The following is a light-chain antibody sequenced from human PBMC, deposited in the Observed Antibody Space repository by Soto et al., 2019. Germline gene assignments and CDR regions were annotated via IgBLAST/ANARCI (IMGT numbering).Light chain of an antibody. J-gene: IGKJ4*01. CDR3: QQYGSSPLT. V-gene: IGKV3-20*01. Sequence: EIVLTQSPGTLSLSPGERATLTCRARQSVSSSYLAWYQQKPGQAPRLVIYGASSRATGIPDRFSGSGSGTDFTLTISRLEPEDFAVYYCQQYGSSPLTFGGGTKVDIK. CDR2: GAS. CDR1: QSVSSSY.